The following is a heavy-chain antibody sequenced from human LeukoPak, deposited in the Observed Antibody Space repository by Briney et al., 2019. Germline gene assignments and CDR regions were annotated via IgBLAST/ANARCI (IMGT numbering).Heavy chain of an antibody. V-gene: IGHV1-46*01. CDR3: ARAHIYYYYYMDV. CDR2: INPSGGGT. J-gene: IGHJ6*03. CDR1: GYTFTSYY. Sequence: ASVKVSCKASGYTFTSYYMHWVRQAPGQELEWMGIINPSGGGTTYAEKFQGRVTMTGDLSTSTVYMELSSLRSEDTAVYYCARAHIYYYYYMDVWGKGTTVTVSS.